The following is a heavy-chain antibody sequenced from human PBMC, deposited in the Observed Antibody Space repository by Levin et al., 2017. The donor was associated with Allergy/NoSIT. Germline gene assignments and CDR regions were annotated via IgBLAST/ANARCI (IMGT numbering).Heavy chain of an antibody. CDR2: ISGSGGST. CDR1: GFTFSSYA. D-gene: IGHD3-10*01. V-gene: IGHV3-23*01. J-gene: IGHJ6*02. Sequence: GESLKISCAASGFTFSSYAMSWVRQAPGKGLEWVSAISGSGGSTYYADSVKGRFTISRDNSKNTLYLQMNSLRAEAPAVYYCARGGVRGVMDGWGQGTTVTVSS. CDR3: ARGGVRGVMDG.